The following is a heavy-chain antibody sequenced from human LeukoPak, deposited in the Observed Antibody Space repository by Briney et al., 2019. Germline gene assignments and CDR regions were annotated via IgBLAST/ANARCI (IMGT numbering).Heavy chain of an antibody. Sequence: GGSLRLSCAASGFTFSSYGMHWVRQAPGKGLEWVAVISYDGSNKYYADSVKGRFTISRDNSKNTLYLQMNSLRAEDTAVYYCAKDKLSARGAFDIWGQGTMVTVSS. CDR1: GFTFSSYG. J-gene: IGHJ3*02. V-gene: IGHV3-30*18. CDR2: ISYDGSNK. D-gene: IGHD5-18*01. CDR3: AKDKLSARGAFDI.